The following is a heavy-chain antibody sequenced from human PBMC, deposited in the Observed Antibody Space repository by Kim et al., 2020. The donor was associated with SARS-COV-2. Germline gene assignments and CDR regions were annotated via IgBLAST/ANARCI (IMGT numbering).Heavy chain of an antibody. Sequence: GGSLRLSCAASGFTFSSYAMHWVRQAPGKGLEWVAVISYDGSNKYYADSVKGRFTISRDNSKNTLYLQMNSLRAEDTAVYYCARGKGITMIEVWGQGTMVTVSS. CDR2: ISYDGSNK. V-gene: IGHV3-30*04. CDR1: GFTFSSYA. D-gene: IGHD3-22*01. CDR3: ARGKGITMIEV. J-gene: IGHJ3*01.